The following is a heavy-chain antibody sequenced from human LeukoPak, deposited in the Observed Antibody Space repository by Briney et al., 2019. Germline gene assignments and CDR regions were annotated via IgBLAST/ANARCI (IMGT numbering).Heavy chain of an antibody. Sequence: PGGSLRLSCAASGFTFSSYAMSWVRQAPGKGLEWVSAISGSGSSTYYADSVKGRFTISRDNSKNTLYLQMNSLRAEDTAVYYCAKVVGFIVGANIDYWGQGTLVTVSS. CDR1: GFTFSSYA. J-gene: IGHJ4*02. D-gene: IGHD1-26*01. CDR3: AKVVGFIVGANIDY. V-gene: IGHV3-23*01. CDR2: ISGSGSST.